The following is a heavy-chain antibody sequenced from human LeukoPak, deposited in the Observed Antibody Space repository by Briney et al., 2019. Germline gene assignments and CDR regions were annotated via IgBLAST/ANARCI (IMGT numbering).Heavy chain of an antibody. D-gene: IGHD4-11*01. CDR2: ISRSGDST. V-gene: IGHV3-23*01. CDR3: ADSNYWYPVDY. CDR1: GFTFSNYA. J-gene: IGHJ4*02. Sequence: GGSLRLSCAASGFTFSNYAMRWVRQAPGKGLEWVSSISRSGDSTNYADSVKGRFTISRDNSKNTLYLQMNSLRAEDTALYYCADSNYWYPVDYWGQGTLVTVSS.